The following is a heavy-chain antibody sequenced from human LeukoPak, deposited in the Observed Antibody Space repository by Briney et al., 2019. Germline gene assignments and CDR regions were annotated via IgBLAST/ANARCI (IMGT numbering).Heavy chain of an antibody. J-gene: IGHJ3*02. CDR3: ARVAFGGVIAGAFDI. Sequence: GGSLRLSCAASGFTVSSNYMNWVRQAPGKGLEWVSVIYSGGNTYYADSVKGRFTFSRDNSKNTLCLQMNSLRVEDTAVYYCARVAFGGVIAGAFDIWGQGTMVTVSS. V-gene: IGHV3-66*02. CDR2: IYSGGNT. CDR1: GFTVSSNY. D-gene: IGHD3-16*02.